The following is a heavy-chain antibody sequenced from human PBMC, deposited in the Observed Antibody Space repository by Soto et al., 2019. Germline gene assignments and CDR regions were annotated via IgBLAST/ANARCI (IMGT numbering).Heavy chain of an antibody. V-gene: IGHV4-59*01. Sequence: QVQLQESGPGLVKPSETLSLICSVSGDSISESYWSWIRQSPRQGLEWIGYVYYMGSTGYNPSLKSRVTISLDTSKNQISLKLRSVTAADTATYYCSRLVHGYPPHNHFAPWGQGTLVTVSS. D-gene: IGHD5-12*01. CDR3: SRLVHGYPPHNHFAP. CDR2: VYYMGST. CDR1: GDSISESY. J-gene: IGHJ5*02.